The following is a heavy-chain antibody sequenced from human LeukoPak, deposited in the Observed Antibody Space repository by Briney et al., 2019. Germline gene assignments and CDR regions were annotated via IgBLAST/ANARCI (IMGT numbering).Heavy chain of an antibody. CDR3: VRDWDHFDFDS. Sequence: GGSLRLSCAASGFTFSNYWMHWVRQAPGKGLVWVSRIKGDGSHTVHADSVKGRFTISRDNAKNTLFLQMRSLRVEDTAVYYCVRDWDHFDFDSWGQGTLVTVSS. CDR2: IKGDGSHT. CDR1: GFTFSNYW. J-gene: IGHJ5*01. V-gene: IGHV3-74*01. D-gene: IGHD1-26*01.